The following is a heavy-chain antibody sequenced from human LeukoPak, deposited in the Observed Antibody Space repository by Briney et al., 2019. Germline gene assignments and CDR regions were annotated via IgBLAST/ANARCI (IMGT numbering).Heavy chain of an antibody. V-gene: IGHV1-2*02. Sequence: GASVKVSCKASGYTFTGYYIHWVRQAPGQGPEWVAWINPNSGDTRYAQKFQGRVTLTTDTPISTAFMELSRLRSDDTAVYYCARIVGYCSSNICFDYWGQGTLVTVSS. CDR3: ARIVGYCSSNICFDY. D-gene: IGHD2-2*01. CDR2: INPNSGDT. CDR1: GYTFTGYY. J-gene: IGHJ4*02.